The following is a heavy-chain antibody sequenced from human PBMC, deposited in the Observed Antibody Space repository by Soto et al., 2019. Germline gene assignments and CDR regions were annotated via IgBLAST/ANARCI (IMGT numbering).Heavy chain of an antibody. CDR1: GFKFSSYW. CDR2: IKQGGSER. V-gene: IGHV3-7*03. J-gene: IGHJ4*02. Sequence: GGSLRLSCAASGFKFSSYWMSWVRQAPGKGLEWVANIKQGGSERNYVDSVKGRFTISRDNAKNSLYLQMNSLRAEDTAVYYCVSESRYCSSGSCSDFDFWGQGTLVTVSS. CDR3: VSESRYCSSGSCSDFDF. D-gene: IGHD2-15*01.